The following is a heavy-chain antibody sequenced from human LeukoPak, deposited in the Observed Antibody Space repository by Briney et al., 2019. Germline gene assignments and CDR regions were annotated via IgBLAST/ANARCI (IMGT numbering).Heavy chain of an antibody. Sequence: GGSLRLSCAASGFTFSSYAMSWVRQAPGKGLEWVSHISGSATGTYYADSVKGRFTISRDNSKNTLFLQMNSLRAEDTAVYYCAKEFNSNWNDWGQGTLVTVSS. CDR1: GFTFSSYA. J-gene: IGHJ4*02. V-gene: IGHV3-23*01. CDR2: ISGSATGT. D-gene: IGHD1-1*01. CDR3: AKEFNSNWND.